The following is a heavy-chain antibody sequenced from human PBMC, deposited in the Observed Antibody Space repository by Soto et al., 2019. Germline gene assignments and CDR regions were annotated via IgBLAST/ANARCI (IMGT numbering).Heavy chain of an antibody. CDR1: GGTVASSHW. Sequence: SETLSLTCGVSGGTVASSHWWSWVRQSPGRGLEWIGNVYHTGDTNFNPSLQSRVTFSVDKSSNQFSLRLTSVTAADTAVYFCAREIVTAGGNNYFDPWGPGTLVTVSS. J-gene: IGHJ5*02. V-gene: IGHV4-4*02. CDR3: AREIVTAGGNNYFDP. CDR2: VYHTGDT. D-gene: IGHD2-21*02.